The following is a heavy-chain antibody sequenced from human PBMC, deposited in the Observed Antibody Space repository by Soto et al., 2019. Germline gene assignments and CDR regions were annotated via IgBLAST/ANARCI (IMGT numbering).Heavy chain of an antibody. D-gene: IGHD4-17*01. CDR1: GGTFSSYT. Sequence: ASVKVSCKASGGTFSSYTISWVRQAPGQGLEWMGWINAHNGNTKYAQKFQGRLTMTTDTSTGTGYMELRSLRSDDTAIYFCAIADYGDPDYWGQGTLVTVSS. V-gene: IGHV1-18*01. CDR3: AIADYGDPDY. J-gene: IGHJ4*02. CDR2: INAHNGNT.